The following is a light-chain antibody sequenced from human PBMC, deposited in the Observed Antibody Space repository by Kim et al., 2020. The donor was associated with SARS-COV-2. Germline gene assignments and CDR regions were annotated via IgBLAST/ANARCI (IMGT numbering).Light chain of an antibody. J-gene: IGKJ2*01. V-gene: IGKV3-20*01. CDR2: GAS. Sequence: EIVLTQSPGTLSLSPGERATLSCRASQSVSSNLAWYQQRPGQAPRLLIYGASRRATGIPDRFSGSGSETDFTLTISRLEPEDFAVYYCQQYDGTSPLTFGQGTKLDI. CDR3: QQYDGTSPLT. CDR1: QSVSSN.